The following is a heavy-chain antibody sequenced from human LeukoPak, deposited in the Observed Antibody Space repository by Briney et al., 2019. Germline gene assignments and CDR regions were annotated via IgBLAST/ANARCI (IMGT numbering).Heavy chain of an antibody. J-gene: IGHJ4*02. CDR1: GYTFTGYY. CDR2: ISAYNGNT. V-gene: IGHV1-18*04. CDR3: ARVAAAGRENDY. D-gene: IGHD6-13*01. Sequence: AASVKVSCKASGYTFTGYYMHWVRQAPGQGLEWMGWISAYNGNTNYAQKLQGRVTMTTDTSTSTAYMELRSLRSDDTAVYYCARVAAAGRENDYWGQGTLVTVSS.